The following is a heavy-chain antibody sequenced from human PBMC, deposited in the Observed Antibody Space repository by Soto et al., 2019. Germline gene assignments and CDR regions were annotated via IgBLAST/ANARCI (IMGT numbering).Heavy chain of an antibody. CDR2: IYHSGNT. CDR1: GGSISSSNW. CDR3: ATLPPRVVASLLPIPT. J-gene: IGHJ5*02. Sequence: VQLRQSGPGLVKPSGTLSLTCAVSGGSISSSNWWTWVRQAPGKGLEWIGEIYHSGNTYYNPSLKRRVTLTVGKSNNQVSLKLNSVTAADTAVYYCATLPPRVVASLLPIPTWGQGTLVTVSS. D-gene: IGHD1-26*01. V-gene: IGHV4-4*02.